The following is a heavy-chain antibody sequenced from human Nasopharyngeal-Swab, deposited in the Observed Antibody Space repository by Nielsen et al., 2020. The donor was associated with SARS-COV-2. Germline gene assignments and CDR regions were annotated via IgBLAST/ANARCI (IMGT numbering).Heavy chain of an antibody. J-gene: IGHJ2*01. CDR2: TYDRSRGYI. D-gene: IGHD3-16*01. CDR1: GDSVSTNSGA. V-gene: IGHV6-1*01. CDR3: VRSIHDTDLGNWYFDL. Sequence: SETLSLTCAISGDSVSTNSGAWNWIRQSQWRGLEWLARTYDRSRGYIDYAVSVKGRLTINSHAPKNRFSLQLNSVTHEDTAVYYCVRSIHDTDLGNWYFDLWGRGALVTVSS.